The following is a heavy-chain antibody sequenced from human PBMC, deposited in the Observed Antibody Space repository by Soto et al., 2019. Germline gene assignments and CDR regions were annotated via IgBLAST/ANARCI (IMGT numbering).Heavy chain of an antibody. CDR1: GYTFTGYY. V-gene: IGHV1-2*02. Sequence: ASVKVSCKASGYTFTGYYMHWVRQAPGQGLEWMGWINPNSGGTNYAQKFQGRVTMTRDTSISTAYMELSGLRSDDTAVYYCARAAGVAAGDYYYYGMDVWGQGTTVTVSS. CDR3: ARAAGVAAGDYYYYGMDV. J-gene: IGHJ6*02. D-gene: IGHD6-13*01. CDR2: INPNSGGT.